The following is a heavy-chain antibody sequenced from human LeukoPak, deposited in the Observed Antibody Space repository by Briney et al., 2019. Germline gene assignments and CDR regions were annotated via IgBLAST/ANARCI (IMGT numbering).Heavy chain of an antibody. Sequence: GGSLRLSCSASGFTFSNYALAWVRQAPGKGLEYVSVITNNGISTYYADSVKGRFAISRDNSKSTLYLQMSSLRAEDTAMYYCAMNWNCDYWGQGTLVTVSS. CDR3: AMNWNCDY. CDR1: GFTFSNYA. J-gene: IGHJ4*02. V-gene: IGHV3-64D*09. D-gene: IGHD1-1*01. CDR2: ITNNGIST.